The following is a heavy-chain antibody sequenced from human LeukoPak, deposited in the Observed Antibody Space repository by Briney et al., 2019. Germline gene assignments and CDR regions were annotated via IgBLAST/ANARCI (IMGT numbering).Heavy chain of an antibody. CDR3: ARRGYSYGYDY. CDR2: MYYSGSP. CDR1: GGSISSGRYL. J-gene: IGHJ4*02. Sequence: SEPLSLTCAVSGGSISSGRYLWSWVRQARGRGLQCIGYMYYSGSPYYNPSLKSRVNISVDRSKHQFSLKLSSVTAADTAVYYRARRGYSYGYDYWGQGTLVTVSS. V-gene: IGHV4-30-2*01. D-gene: IGHD5-18*01.